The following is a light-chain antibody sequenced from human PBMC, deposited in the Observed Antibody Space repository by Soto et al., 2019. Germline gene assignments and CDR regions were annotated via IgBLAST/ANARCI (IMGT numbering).Light chain of an antibody. CDR2: GNN. Sequence: QAVVTQPPSVSGAPGQRVTISCTGSSSNIGAGYDVHWYQQLRGTAHKLLMYGNNIRPSGVPDRFSGSKSGTSASLAITGLQAEDEADYYCQSYDSSLSGSVFGGGTKVTVL. V-gene: IGLV1-40*01. CDR1: SSNIGAGYD. J-gene: IGLJ2*01. CDR3: QSYDSSLSGSV.